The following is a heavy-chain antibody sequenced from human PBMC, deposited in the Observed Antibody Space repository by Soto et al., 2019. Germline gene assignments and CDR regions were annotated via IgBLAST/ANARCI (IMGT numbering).Heavy chain of an antibody. J-gene: IGHJ4*02. CDR3: AKVGPRSFFDY. CDR2: ISSGGDNT. D-gene: IGHD1-26*01. CDR1: GFTFSSYA. Sequence: GGSLRLSCAASGFTFSSYAMSWVRQAPGKGLEWVSAISSGGDNTYYADSVKGRFTISRDNSKNTLYVQMNSLRAEDTAVYYCAKVGPRSFFDYWGQGTLVTVSS. V-gene: IGHV3-23*01.